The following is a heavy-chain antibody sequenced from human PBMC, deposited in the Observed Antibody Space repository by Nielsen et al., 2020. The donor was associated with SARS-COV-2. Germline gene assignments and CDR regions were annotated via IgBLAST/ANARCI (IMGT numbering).Heavy chain of an antibody. V-gene: IGHV3-30*18. Sequence: GGSLRLSCAASGFIFTSHTMHWVRQAPGKGLEWVAVVSYDGRNQYYADSVRGRFTISRDNSKNTLYLQMNSLRGEDTAVYYCTKGAQLGDYWGQGTLVTVSS. J-gene: IGHJ4*02. CDR2: VSYDGRNQ. CDR3: TKGAQLGDY. CDR1: GFIFTSHT. D-gene: IGHD6-13*01.